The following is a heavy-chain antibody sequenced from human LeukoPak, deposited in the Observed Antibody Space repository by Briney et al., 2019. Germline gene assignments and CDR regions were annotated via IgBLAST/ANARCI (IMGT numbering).Heavy chain of an antibody. CDR1: GGSVSSNNYY. CDR2: IYYSGIT. CDR3: ARDHNQFLSDVYYGMDV. D-gene: IGHD1-14*01. V-gene: IGHV4-61*01. J-gene: IGHJ6*02. Sequence: PSETLSLTCAVSGGSVSSNNYYWSWIRQPPGKGLEYIAYIYYSGITNYNPSLKSRVTISIDTSKNQFSLKLSSVTAADTAVYYCARDHNQFLSDVYYGMDVWGQGTTVTVSS.